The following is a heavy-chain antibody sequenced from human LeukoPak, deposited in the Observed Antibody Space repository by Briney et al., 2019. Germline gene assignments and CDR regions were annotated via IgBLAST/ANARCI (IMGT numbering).Heavy chain of an antibody. Sequence: ASVKVSCKASGYTFTGYYMHWVRQAPGQGLEWMGRINPNSGGTNYAQKFQGRVTMTRDTSTSTVYMELSSLRSEDTAVYYCARDRTVTTLDYCYFDLWGRGTLVTVSS. D-gene: IGHD4-17*01. CDR1: GYTFTGYY. V-gene: IGHV1-2*06. J-gene: IGHJ2*01. CDR3: ARDRTVTTLDYCYFDL. CDR2: INPNSGGT.